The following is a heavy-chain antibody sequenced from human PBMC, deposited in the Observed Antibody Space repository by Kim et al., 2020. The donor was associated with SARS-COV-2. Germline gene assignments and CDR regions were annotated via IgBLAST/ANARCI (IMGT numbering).Heavy chain of an antibody. CDR2: ISSSSSYI. J-gene: IGHJ4*02. CDR3: GRAPPGEQQLVFFDY. CDR1: GFTFSRYS. Sequence: GGSLRLSCAASGFTFSRYSMNWVRQAPGKGLEWVSSISSSSSYIYYADSVKGRFTISRDNAKNSLYLQMNSLRAEDTAVYYCGRAPPGEQQLVFFDYWGQGTLVTVSS. D-gene: IGHD6-13*01. V-gene: IGHV3-21*01.